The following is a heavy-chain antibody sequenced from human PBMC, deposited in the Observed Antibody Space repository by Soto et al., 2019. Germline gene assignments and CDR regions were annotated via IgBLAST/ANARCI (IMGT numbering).Heavy chain of an antibody. CDR2: IYYSGST. CDR1: GGSISSGGYY. CDR3: AGGSSGHCQFDY. J-gene: IGHJ4*02. D-gene: IGHD3-10*01. V-gene: IGHV4-31*03. Sequence: PSETLSLTCTVSGGSISSGGYYWSWIRQHPGKGLEWIGYIYYSGSTYYNPSLKSRVTISVDTSKNQFSLKLSSVTAADTAVYYCAGGSSGHCQFDYWGQGTLVTVSS.